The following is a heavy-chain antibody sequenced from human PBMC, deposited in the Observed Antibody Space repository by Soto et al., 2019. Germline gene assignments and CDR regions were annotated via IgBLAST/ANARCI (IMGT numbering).Heavy chain of an antibody. CDR2: IKNKANSYIT. CDR3: STKVSVLTTRSDY. D-gene: IGHD4-17*01. Sequence: GGSLRLSCAASGFTFSDHYMDWVRLAPGKGLEWVGRIKNKANSYITQYAASVKGRFTISRDDSKNSLYLQMDSLKTEDTAVYFCSTKVSVLTTRSDYWGQGSLVTVSS. J-gene: IGHJ4*02. V-gene: IGHV3-72*01. CDR1: GFTFSDHY.